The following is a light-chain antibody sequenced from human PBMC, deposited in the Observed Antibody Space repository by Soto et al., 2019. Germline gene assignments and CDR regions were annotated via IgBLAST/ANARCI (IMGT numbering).Light chain of an antibody. CDR3: QQYYDTPYT. CDR1: QNILYNSNTKNY. CDR2: WAS. J-gene: IGKJ2*01. V-gene: IGKV4-1*01. Sequence: DTVMTKSPDSLAVSLGERATINCKSSQNILYNSNTKNYLAWYQQKPGQPPRLLIYWASTRESGVPDRFSGSGSETDFTLTISSLQAEDVAVYYCQQYYDTPYTFGQGTKLEIK.